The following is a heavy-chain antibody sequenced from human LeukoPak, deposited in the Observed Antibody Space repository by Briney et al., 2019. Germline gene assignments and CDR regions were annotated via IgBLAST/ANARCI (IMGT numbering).Heavy chain of an antibody. CDR2: ISSSSSYI. CDR1: GFTFSSYS. CDR3: ARDGSGMNWFDP. Sequence: GGSLRLSCAASGFTFSSYSMNWVRKAPGKGLEWFSSISSSSSYIYYADSMKGRFTISRDNAKNSLYLQMNSLRAEDTAVYYCARDGSGMNWFDPWGQGTLVTVSS. D-gene: IGHD3-10*01. J-gene: IGHJ5*02. V-gene: IGHV3-21*01.